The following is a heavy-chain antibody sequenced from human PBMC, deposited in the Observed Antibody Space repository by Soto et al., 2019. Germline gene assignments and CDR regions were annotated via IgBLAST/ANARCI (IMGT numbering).Heavy chain of an antibody. CDR3: GGGLGLPPYYSHYGVDV. V-gene: IGHV3-23*01. CDR2: MGSSDAYT. CDR1: GFTFSSYA. J-gene: IGHJ6*02. D-gene: IGHD3-16*01. Sequence: EVQLLESGGDLVQPGGSLRLSCTASGFTFSSYAFVWVRQAPGKGLEWVSAMGSSDAYTYYAASVKGRFTISRDNSRNQLYLQMNSLRAEDTALYFCGGGLGLPPYYSHYGVDVWGQGTTVTVSS.